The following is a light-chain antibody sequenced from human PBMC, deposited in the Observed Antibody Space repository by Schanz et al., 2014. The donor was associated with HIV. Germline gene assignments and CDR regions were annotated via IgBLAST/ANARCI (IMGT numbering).Light chain of an antibody. CDR3: SSYAGNNNGV. J-gene: IGLJ3*02. CDR2: EVA. CDR1: SNDVGGYNY. Sequence: QSALTQPPSASGSPGQSVTISCTGTSNDVGGYNYVSWYQQHPGKAPKLIICEVAKRPSGVPDRFFGSKSGNTASLTVSGLQAEDEADYYCSSYAGNNNGVFGGGTKLTVL. V-gene: IGLV2-8*01.